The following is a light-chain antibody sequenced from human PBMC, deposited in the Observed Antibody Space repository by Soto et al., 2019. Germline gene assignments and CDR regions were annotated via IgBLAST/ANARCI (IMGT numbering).Light chain of an antibody. CDR1: QSIASY. CDR2: DAS. Sequence: DIPMTQSPSSLSASVGDRVTITCRASQSIASYLTWYQQSPGRAPQLLIYDASSLEKGVPSRFSGTGSGTHFTLTISSLQPEDIATYYCQPYDDLPFTFGPGTKVDIK. J-gene: IGKJ3*01. V-gene: IGKV1-33*01. CDR3: QPYDDLPFT.